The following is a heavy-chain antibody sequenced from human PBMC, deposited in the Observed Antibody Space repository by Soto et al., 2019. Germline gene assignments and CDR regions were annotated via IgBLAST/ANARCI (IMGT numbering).Heavy chain of an antibody. J-gene: IGHJ4*02. D-gene: IGHD6-6*01. CDR3: ARVGQLGGYFDY. CDR2: INHSGST. V-gene: IGHV4-34*01. Sequence: SETLSLTCAVYGGSFSGYYWSWIRQPPGKGLEWIGEINHSGSTNYNPSLKSRVTISVDTSKNQFSLRLSSVTAADTAVYYCARVGQLGGYFDYWGQGTLVTVSS. CDR1: GGSFSGYY.